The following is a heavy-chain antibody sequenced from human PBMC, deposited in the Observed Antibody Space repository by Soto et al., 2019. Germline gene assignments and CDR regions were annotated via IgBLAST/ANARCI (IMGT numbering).Heavy chain of an antibody. Sequence: GGSLRLSCAASGFTFSSYAMSWVRQAPGKGLEWVSAISGSGGSTYYADSVKGRFTISRDNSKNTLYLQMNSLRAEDTAVYYCAKRGPRYYGSGSYPHYWGQGTLVTVSS. CDR3: AKRGPRYYGSGSYPHY. J-gene: IGHJ4*02. CDR2: ISGSGGST. CDR1: GFTFSSYA. V-gene: IGHV3-23*01. D-gene: IGHD3-10*01.